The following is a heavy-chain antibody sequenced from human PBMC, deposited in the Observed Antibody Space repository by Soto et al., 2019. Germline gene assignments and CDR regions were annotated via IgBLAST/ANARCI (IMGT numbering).Heavy chain of an antibody. CDR3: ASGGKWSSSSFHYYYGMDV. Sequence: GESLKISCKASGYSFTTYWIGWVRQMPGKGLEWMGIIYPGDSDTRYSPSFQGQVTISADKSISTAYLQWSSLKASDTAMYYCASGGKWSSSSFHYYYGMDVWGQGTTVTVSS. V-gene: IGHV5-51*01. J-gene: IGHJ6*02. D-gene: IGHD6-6*01. CDR1: GYSFTTYW. CDR2: IYPGDSDT.